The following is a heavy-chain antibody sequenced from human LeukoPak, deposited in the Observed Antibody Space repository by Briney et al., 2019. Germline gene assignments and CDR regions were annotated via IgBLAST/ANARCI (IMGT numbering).Heavy chain of an antibody. J-gene: IGHJ4*02. CDR3: ARDSGNTGFDY. CDR2: IIPTFGTA. CDR1: GGTFSIYA. D-gene: IGHD5-18*01. V-gene: IGHV1-69*05. Sequence: SVTVSFKASGGTFSIYAISWVRQAPGQGLEWMGGIIPTFGTANYAQKFQGRVTITTDESTSTAYMELSSLRSEDTAVYYCARDSGNTGFDYWGQGTLVTVSS.